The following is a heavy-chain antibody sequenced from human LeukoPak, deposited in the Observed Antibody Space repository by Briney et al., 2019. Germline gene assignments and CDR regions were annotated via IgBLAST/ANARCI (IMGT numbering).Heavy chain of an antibody. CDR3: AREWYDSSGYFDY. CDR2: ISYDGSNK. CDR1: GFTFSSYA. Sequence: GRSLRLSCAASGFTFSSYAMHWVRQAPGKGLEWVAVISYDGSNKYYADSVKGRFTISRDNSKNTLYLQMNSLRAEDTAVYYCAREWYDSSGYFDYWGQGTLVTVSS. D-gene: IGHD3-22*01. J-gene: IGHJ4*02. V-gene: IGHV3-30-3*01.